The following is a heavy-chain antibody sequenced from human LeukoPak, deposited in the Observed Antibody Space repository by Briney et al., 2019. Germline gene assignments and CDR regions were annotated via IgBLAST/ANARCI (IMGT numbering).Heavy chain of an antibody. D-gene: IGHD3-3*01. J-gene: IGHJ5*02. CDR1: GYSISSGYY. CDR3: ARDPATYYDFWSGTPGNWFDP. CDR2: IYHSGST. Sequence: SETLSLTCTVSGYSISSGYYWGWIRQPPGKGLEWIGSIYHSGSTNYNPSLKSRVTISVDTSKNQFSLKLSSVTAADTAVYYCARDPATYYDFWSGTPGNWFDPWGQGTLVTVSS. V-gene: IGHV4-38-2*02.